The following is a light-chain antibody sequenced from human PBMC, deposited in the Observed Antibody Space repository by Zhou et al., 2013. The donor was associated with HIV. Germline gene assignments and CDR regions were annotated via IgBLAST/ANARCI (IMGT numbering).Light chain of an antibody. J-gene: IGKJ3*01. CDR1: QNINTY. Sequence: DIQMTQSPSSLSASVGDRVTVTCRASQNINTYLNWYQQKPGKAPKLLIYAASSLQSGVPSRFSGGGSGTDFTLIISSLQPEDFAAYYCQESYSTRFTFGPGTTVDI. CDR2: AAS. CDR3: QESYSTRFT. V-gene: IGKV1-39*01.